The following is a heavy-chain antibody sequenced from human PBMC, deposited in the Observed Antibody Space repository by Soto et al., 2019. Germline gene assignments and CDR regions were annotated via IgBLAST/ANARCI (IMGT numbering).Heavy chain of an antibody. V-gene: IGHV3-23*01. CDR1: GFTFSSYA. CDR2: ISGSGDTT. Sequence: EVQLLESGGDLVPPGGSLRLSCTASGFTFSSYAMTWVRQAPGKGLEWVSAISGSGDTTHYAKSVRGRFSVSRDNSKNTLYLQMDFLRVEDTAKYYCAKDRSLGYCAGGDCYYYYGMDVWGQGTTVTVSS. J-gene: IGHJ6*02. D-gene: IGHD2-8*02. CDR3: AKDRSLGYCAGGDCYYYYGMDV.